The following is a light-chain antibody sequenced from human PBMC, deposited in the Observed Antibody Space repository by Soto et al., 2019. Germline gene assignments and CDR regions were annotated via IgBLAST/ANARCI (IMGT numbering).Light chain of an antibody. CDR3: QQRNDWRRGT. Sequence: EIVLTQSPGTLSLSPGERATLSCWARQSVTINYLAWYQQKPGQAPRLLIFGASIRATGLPDRFSGSGSGTDFTLTISSLEPEDFAVYYCQQRNDWRRGTFGQGTRLEIK. CDR1: QSVTINY. J-gene: IGKJ5*01. CDR2: GAS. V-gene: IGKV3D-20*02.